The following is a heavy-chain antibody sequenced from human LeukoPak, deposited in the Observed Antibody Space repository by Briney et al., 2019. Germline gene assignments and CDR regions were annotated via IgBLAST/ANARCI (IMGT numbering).Heavy chain of an antibody. CDR1: GYTFTSYA. CDR3: ARAHQYDFWSGYSPWEGCPFDY. D-gene: IGHD3-3*01. Sequence: ASVKVSCKASGYTFTSYAMNWVRQAPGQGLEWMGWIDTNTGNPTYAQGFTGRFVFSLDTSVSTAYLQISSLKAEDTAVYYCARAHQYDFWSGYSPWEGCPFDYWGQGTLVTVSS. V-gene: IGHV7-4-1*02. CDR2: IDTNTGNP. J-gene: IGHJ4*02.